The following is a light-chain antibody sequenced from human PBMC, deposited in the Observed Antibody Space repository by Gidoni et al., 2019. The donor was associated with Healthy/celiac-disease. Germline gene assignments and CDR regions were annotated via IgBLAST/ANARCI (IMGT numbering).Light chain of an antibody. V-gene: IGKV1-9*01. J-gene: IGKJ3*01. Sequence: IQLTQSPSSLSASVGDRVTITCRASQGISSYLAWYQQKPGKAPKLLIYAASPLQSGVPSRFSGSGSGTDFTLTISSLQPEDFATYYCQQLNSYPLVTFGPGTKVDIK. CDR3: QQLNSYPLVT. CDR2: AAS. CDR1: QGISSY.